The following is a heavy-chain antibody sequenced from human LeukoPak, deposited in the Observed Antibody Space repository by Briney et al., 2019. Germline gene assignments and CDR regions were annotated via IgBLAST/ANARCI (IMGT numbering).Heavy chain of an antibody. V-gene: IGHV3-30*04. CDR3: ARGQYSGSYYGFDY. D-gene: IGHD1-26*01. CDR2: ISYDGSNK. CDR1: GFTFSSYA. Sequence: GGSLRLSCAASGFTFSSYAMHWVRQAPGKGLEWVAVISYDGSNKYYADSVKGRFTISRDNSKNTLYLQMNSLRAEDTAVYYCARGQYSGSYYGFDYWGQGTQVTVSS. J-gene: IGHJ4*02.